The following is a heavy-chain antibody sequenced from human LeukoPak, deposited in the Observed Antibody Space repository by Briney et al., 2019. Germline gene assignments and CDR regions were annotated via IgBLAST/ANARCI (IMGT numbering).Heavy chain of an antibody. Sequence: ASVKVSCKASGYTFTGYYIHWVRQAPGQGLEWMAWINPNSGATNYAQKFQGRVTMTRDTSISTAYMELSRLTSDDTAVYFCARGRFGERDNWFDPWGQGTLVTVSS. J-gene: IGHJ5*02. CDR1: GYTFTGYY. CDR2: INPNSGAT. CDR3: ARGRFGERDNWFDP. V-gene: IGHV1-2*02. D-gene: IGHD3-10*01.